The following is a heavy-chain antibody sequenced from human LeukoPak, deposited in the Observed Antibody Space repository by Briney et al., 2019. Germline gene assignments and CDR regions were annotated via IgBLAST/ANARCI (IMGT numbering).Heavy chain of an antibody. Sequence: PGGSLRLSCAASGFTVSSNYMSWVRQAPGKGLEWVSVIYSGGSTYYADSVRGRFTISRDNSKNTLYLQMNSLRAEDTAVYYCARTVSPTHIGFWSGYYEDYWGQGTLVTVPS. CDR3: ARTVSPTHIGFWSGYYEDY. V-gene: IGHV3-66*02. CDR1: GFTVSSNY. CDR2: IYSGGST. D-gene: IGHD3-3*01. J-gene: IGHJ4*02.